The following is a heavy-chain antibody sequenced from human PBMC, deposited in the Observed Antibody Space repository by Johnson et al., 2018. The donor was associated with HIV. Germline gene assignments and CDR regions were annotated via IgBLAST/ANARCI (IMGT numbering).Heavy chain of an antibody. V-gene: IGHV3-33*01. CDR2: IWFDGITQ. J-gene: IGHJ3*02. CDR1: GFTFRDYG. Sequence: QVQLVESGGGVVQPGRSLRLSCEASGFTFRDYGMHWVRQAPGKGLEWVAVIWFDGITQYYSDSVKGRFTISRDLSKNSLFLQMNSLRAEDTAVYYCARVGANFDAFDIWGQGTMVTVSS. CDR3: ARVGANFDAFDI. D-gene: IGHD4/OR15-4a*01.